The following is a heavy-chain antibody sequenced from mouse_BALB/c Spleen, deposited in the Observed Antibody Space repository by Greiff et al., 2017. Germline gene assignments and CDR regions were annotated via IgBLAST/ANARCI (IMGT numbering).Heavy chain of an antibody. CDR1: GYTFTSYV. V-gene: IGHV1-14*01. CDR2: INPYNDGT. J-gene: IGHJ1*01. CDR3: ARPGGSSYDWYFDV. D-gene: IGHD1-1*01. Sequence: VQLQQSGAELVKPGASVKMSCKASGYTFTSYVMHWVKQKPGQGLEWIGYINPYNDGTKYNEKFKGKATLTSDKSSSTAYMELSSLTSEDSAVYYCARPGGSSYDWYFDVWGAGTTVTVSS.